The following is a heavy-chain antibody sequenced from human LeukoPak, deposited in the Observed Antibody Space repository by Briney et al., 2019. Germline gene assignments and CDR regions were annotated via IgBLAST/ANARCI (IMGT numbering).Heavy chain of an antibody. J-gene: IGHJ4*02. V-gene: IGHV3-30*18. CDR2: ISYDGSNK. CDR3: AKAGSRIAAAGTFDY. D-gene: IGHD6-13*01. CDR1: GFTFSSYG. Sequence: GGSLRPSCAASGFTFSSYGMHWVRQAPGKGLEWVAVISYDGSNKYYADSVKGRFTISRDNSKNTLYLQMNSLRAEDTAVYYCAKAGSRIAAAGTFDYWGQGTLVTVSS.